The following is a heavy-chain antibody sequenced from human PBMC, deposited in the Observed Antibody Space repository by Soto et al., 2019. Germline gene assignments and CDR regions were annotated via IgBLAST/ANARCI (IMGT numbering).Heavy chain of an antibody. J-gene: IGHJ4*02. D-gene: IGHD6-13*01. CDR2: ISYDGSNK. CDR3: AKTLIAAAATDY. V-gene: IGHV3-30*18. CDR1: GFTFSSYG. Sequence: GGSLRLSCAASGFTFSSYGMHWVRQAPGKGLEWVAVISYDGSNKYYADSVKGRFTISRDNSKNTLYLQMNSLRAEDTAVYYCAKTLIAAAATDYWGQGTLVTVSS.